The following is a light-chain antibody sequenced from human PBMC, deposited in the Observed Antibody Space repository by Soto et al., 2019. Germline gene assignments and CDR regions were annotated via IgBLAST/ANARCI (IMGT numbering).Light chain of an antibody. Sequence: EIVMTQSPATLSVSPGERATLCCRASQSVSSSYLAWYQQRPGQAPRLLIYGASTRATGIPARFSGSGSGTDFTLTVSSLQSEDFAVYYCQQYYNWPPWTFGLGTKVDIK. CDR3: QQYYNWPPWT. CDR1: QSVSSSY. J-gene: IGKJ1*01. V-gene: IGKV3-15*01. CDR2: GAS.